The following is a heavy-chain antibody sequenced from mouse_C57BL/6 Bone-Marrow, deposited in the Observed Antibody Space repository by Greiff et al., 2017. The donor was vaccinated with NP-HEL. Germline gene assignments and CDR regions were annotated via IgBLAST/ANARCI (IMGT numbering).Heavy chain of an antibody. V-gene: IGHV1-19*01. D-gene: IGHD4-1*01. CDR1: GYTFTDYY. Sequence: VQLQQSGPVLVKPGASVKMSCKASGYTFTDYYMNWVKQSHGKSLEWIGVINPYNGGTSYNQKIKGKATLTVYKSSSTAYMEPNSLASEDSAGDYCARSGYFDYWGQGTTLTVSS. J-gene: IGHJ2*01. CDR3: ARSGYFDY. CDR2: INPYNGGT.